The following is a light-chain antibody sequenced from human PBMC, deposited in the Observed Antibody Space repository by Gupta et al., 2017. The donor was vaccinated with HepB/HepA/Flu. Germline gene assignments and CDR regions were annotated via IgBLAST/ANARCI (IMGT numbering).Light chain of an antibody. J-gene: IGKJ3*01. V-gene: IGKV1-39*01. CDR2: AAS. CDR3: QQSYSTPGFT. Sequence: DIQMTQSQSYLSASVGDRVTITCRASQSISSYLNWYQQKPGKAPKLLIYAASSLQSGVPSRFSGSGSGTDFTLTISSLQPEDFATYYCQQSYSTPGFTFGPGTKVDIK. CDR1: QSISSY.